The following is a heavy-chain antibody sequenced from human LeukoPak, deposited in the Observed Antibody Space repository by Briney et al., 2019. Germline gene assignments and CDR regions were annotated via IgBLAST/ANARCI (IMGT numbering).Heavy chain of an antibody. CDR3: ARDSGYSSSRYADH. CDR2: INPNSGGT. CDR1: GYTFTGYY. D-gene: IGHD6-13*01. Sequence: ASVKVSCKASGYTFTGYYIHWVRQAPGQGLEWMGWINPNSGGTNHAQKFQGRVTMTRDTSISTAYMELSRLRSDDTAVYYCARDSGYSSSRYADHWGQGTPVTASS. V-gene: IGHV1-2*02. J-gene: IGHJ4*02.